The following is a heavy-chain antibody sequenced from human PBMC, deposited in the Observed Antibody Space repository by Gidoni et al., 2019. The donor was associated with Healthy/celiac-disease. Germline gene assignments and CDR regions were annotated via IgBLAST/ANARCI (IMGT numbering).Heavy chain of an antibody. V-gene: IGHV3-33*01. J-gene: IGHJ4*02. Sequence: QVQLVESGGGVVQPGRSLRLSCAASGFTCSSYGMHWVRQAPGKGLEWVAVIWYDGSNKYYADSVKGRFTISRDNSKNTLYLQMNSLRAEDTAVYYCARDGYCSGGSCYSWDYWGQGTLVTVSS. CDR2: IWYDGSNK. CDR3: ARDGYCSGGSCYSWDY. D-gene: IGHD2-15*01. CDR1: GFTCSSYG.